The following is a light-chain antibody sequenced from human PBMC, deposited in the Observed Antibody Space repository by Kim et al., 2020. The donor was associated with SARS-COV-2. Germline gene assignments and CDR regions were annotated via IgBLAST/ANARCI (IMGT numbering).Light chain of an antibody. CDR3: GTWDSSLSAYV. Sequence: QSVLTQPPSVSAAPGQKVTISCSGSSSNIGKNYVSWYQQFPGTAPKFLIYDNNKRPSGIPDRFSGSKSDTSATLGITGLQTGDEADYYCGTWDSSLSAYVFGTGTQLTVL. CDR1: SSNIGKNY. J-gene: IGLJ1*01. CDR2: DNN. V-gene: IGLV1-51*01.